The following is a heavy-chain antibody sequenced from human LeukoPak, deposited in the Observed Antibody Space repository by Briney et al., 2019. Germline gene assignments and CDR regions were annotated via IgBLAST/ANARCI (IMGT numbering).Heavy chain of an antibody. CDR3: ARPLQDGDYEVDY. Sequence: GESLKISCKGSGYSFTSYWIGWVGQMPGKGLEWMGIIYPGDSDTRYSPSFQGQVTISADKSISTAYLQWSSLKASDTAMYYRARPLQDGDYEVDYWGQGTLVTVSS. CDR2: IYPGDSDT. J-gene: IGHJ4*02. V-gene: IGHV5-51*01. D-gene: IGHD4-17*01. CDR1: GYSFTSYW.